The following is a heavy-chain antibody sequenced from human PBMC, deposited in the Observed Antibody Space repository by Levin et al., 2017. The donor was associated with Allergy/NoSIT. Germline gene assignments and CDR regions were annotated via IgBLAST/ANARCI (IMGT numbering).Heavy chain of an antibody. CDR1: AYTFTAYY. Sequence: PGESLKISCKASAYTFTAYYIHWVRQAPGQGLEWIGWINPNSGGTNYAQNFQGRVTMTRDTSISTAYMELSRLSSDDTAVYYRARSGVAVAGQGGFFDYWGQGTLITVSS. CDR2: INPNSGGT. D-gene: IGHD6-19*01. J-gene: IGHJ4*02. V-gene: IGHV1-2*02. CDR3: ARSGVAVAGQGGFFDY.